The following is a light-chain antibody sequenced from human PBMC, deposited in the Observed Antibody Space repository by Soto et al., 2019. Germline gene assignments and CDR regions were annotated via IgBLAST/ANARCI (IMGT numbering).Light chain of an antibody. Sequence: DIQMTQSPSTLSASVGDRVTITCRASQSISSWLAWYQQKPGNAPKLLIYDASSLESGVPSRFSGSGSGTAFTLTISSLQPDDFATYYCQQYNSYSWTFGQGTKVEIK. CDR2: DAS. V-gene: IGKV1-5*01. CDR3: QQYNSYSWT. CDR1: QSISSW. J-gene: IGKJ1*01.